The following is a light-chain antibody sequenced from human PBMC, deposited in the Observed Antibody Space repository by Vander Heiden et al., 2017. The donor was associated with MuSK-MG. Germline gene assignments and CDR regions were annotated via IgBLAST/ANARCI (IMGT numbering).Light chain of an antibody. J-gene: IGLJ3*02. CDR1: NIESHS. CDR2: DDG. CDR3: QVYDSSSDHGV. V-gene: IGLV3-21*04. Sequence: SYVLTQPPSVSVAPGETARIACGGNNIESHSVHWYQQKPGQAPVLVMSDDGDRPSGIPERFAGSNSGETATLTISRVEAGDEADDDCQVYDSSSDHGVFGGGTTLTVL.